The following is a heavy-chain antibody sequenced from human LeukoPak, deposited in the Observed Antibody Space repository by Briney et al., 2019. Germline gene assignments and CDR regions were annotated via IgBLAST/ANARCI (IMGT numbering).Heavy chain of an antibody. D-gene: IGHD2-15*01. V-gene: IGHV4-39*01. CDR1: GGSISSSSYY. Sequence: PSETLSLSCTVSGGSISSSSYYWGWIRQPPGKGLDWIGSIYYSGSTYYNPSLKSRVTISVDTSKNQFSLKLSSVTAADTAVYYCARHERRSCTSPSFDYWGQGTLVTVSS. CDR3: ARHERRSCTSPSFDY. CDR2: IYYSGST. J-gene: IGHJ4*02.